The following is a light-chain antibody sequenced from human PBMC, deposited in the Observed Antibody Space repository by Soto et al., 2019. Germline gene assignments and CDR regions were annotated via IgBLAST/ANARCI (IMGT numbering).Light chain of an antibody. CDR3: QHYGRSPM. CDR1: QSVTSTY. J-gene: IGKJ1*01. CDR2: ATS. V-gene: IGKV3-20*01. Sequence: TQSPSTPSASVGDTVTLTSXASQSVTSTYLAWYQKRSGQAPRLLVYATSTRAVGVPDRFTGSGSGTDFTLTISRLEPEDFAVYYCQHYGRSPMFGPGTKVDIK.